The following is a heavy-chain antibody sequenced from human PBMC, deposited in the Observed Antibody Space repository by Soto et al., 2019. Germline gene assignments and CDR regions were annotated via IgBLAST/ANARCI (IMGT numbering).Heavy chain of an antibody. V-gene: IGHV1-69*01. CDR1: EGTFNSYA. CDR2: IIPYYNTL. CDR3: VSGASRWYSYVFDS. D-gene: IGHD6-13*01. J-gene: IGHJ4*02. Sequence: QAQVVQSGAEVRKPGSSVKLSCKASEGTFNSYAIAWVRQAPGQGLEWMGGIIPYYNTLNYAQKFQDRVTITADDSPNTVYMERSSLRDDDTAVYFCVSGASRWYSYVFDSWAQGTLVTVSS.